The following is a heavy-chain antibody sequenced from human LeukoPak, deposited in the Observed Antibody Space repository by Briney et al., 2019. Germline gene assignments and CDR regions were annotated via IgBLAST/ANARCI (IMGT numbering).Heavy chain of an antibody. V-gene: IGHV3-74*01. Sequence: PGGSLRLSCAASGITFSNYWMHWVRQAPGKGLVWVSRINGDGSSTSYADSVKGRFTVSRDSAKNTLYLQMNSLRAEDTAVYYCASGYRDYGVGYWGQGTLVTVSS. CDR3: ASGYRDYGVGY. J-gene: IGHJ4*02. D-gene: IGHD5-12*01. CDR1: GITFSNYW. CDR2: INGDGSST.